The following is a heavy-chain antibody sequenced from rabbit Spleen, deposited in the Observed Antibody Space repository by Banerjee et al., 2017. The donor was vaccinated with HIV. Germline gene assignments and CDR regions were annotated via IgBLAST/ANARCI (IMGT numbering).Heavy chain of an antibody. Sequence: QEQLEESGGGLVKPGASLTLTCKASGFSFSSGYYMYWVRQAPGKGLECIACIYAGSSGSTYYANWAKGRFTISKTSSTTVTLQMTSLTVADTATYFCARGSATMTMVITGFYLNLWGPGTLVTVS. D-gene: IGHD2-1*01. J-gene: IGHJ4*01. CDR1: GFSFSSGYY. CDR3: ARGSATMTMVITGFYLNL. CDR2: IYAGSSGST. V-gene: IGHV1S45*01.